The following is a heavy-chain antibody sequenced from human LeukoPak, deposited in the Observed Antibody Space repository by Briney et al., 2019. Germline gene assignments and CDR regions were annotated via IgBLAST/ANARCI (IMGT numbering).Heavy chain of an antibody. V-gene: IGHV3-53*01. D-gene: IGHD5-12*01. Sequence: GGSLRLSCAASGFTVSSNYMSWVRQAPGKGLEWVSVIYSGGSTYYADSGKGRFTISRDNSKNTLYLQMNSLRAEDTAVYYCARDPGYSGYDSWGQGTLVTVSS. CDR3: ARDPGYSGYDS. J-gene: IGHJ5*02. CDR1: GFTVSSNY. CDR2: IYSGGST.